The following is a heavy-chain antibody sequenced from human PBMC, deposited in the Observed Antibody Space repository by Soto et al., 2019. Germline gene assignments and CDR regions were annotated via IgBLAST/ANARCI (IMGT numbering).Heavy chain of an antibody. J-gene: IGHJ4*02. CDR3: ARERTLDYDYIWGSYRPSYYFDY. CDR1: GFTFSSYS. CDR2: ISSSSSTI. Sequence: GGSLRLSCAASGFTFSSYSMNWVRQAPGKGLEWVSYISSSSSTIYYADSVKGRFTISRDNAKNSLYLQMNGLRAEDTAVYYCARERTLDYDYIWGSYRPSYYFDYWGQGTLVTVSS. D-gene: IGHD3-16*02. V-gene: IGHV3-48*01.